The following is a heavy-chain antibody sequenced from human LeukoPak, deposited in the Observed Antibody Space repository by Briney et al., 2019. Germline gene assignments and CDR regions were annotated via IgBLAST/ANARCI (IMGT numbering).Heavy chain of an antibody. CDR1: GGSISSYY. CDR2: IYSSGRT. D-gene: IGHD1-14*01. Sequence: SETLSLTCTVSGGSISSYYWSWIRQPPGKGLERIGYIYSSGRTNYNPSLKSRVTISVDTSKNQFSLKLSSVTAADTAVYYCARGGVLPRNYYYYYYMDVWGKGTTVTISS. CDR3: ARGGVLPRNYYYYYYMDV. J-gene: IGHJ6*03. V-gene: IGHV4-59*01.